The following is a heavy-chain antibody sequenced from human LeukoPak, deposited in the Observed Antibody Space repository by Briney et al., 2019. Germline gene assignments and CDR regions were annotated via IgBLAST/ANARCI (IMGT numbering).Heavy chain of an antibody. CDR1: EFTISSYE. J-gene: IGHJ4*02. CDR3: AKTSGWHHDY. V-gene: IGHV3-48*03. Sequence: GGSLRLSCAASEFTISSYEMNWVRQAPGKGLEWVSYISNSGSTIYYADSVKGRFTISRDNAKNSLYLQMNSLRAEDTAVYYCAKTSGWHHDYWGQGTLVTVSS. D-gene: IGHD6-19*01. CDR2: ISNSGSTI.